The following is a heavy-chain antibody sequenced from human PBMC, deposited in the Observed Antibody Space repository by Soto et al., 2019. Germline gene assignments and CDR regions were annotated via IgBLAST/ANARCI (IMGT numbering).Heavy chain of an antibody. Sequence: EVQLVESGGGLIQPGGSLRLSCAASGFTVSSNYMSWVRQAPGKGLEWVSVIYSGGNTYYADSVKGRFTISRDNSKNTLYLQQNSLSAEDTAVYYCARVTAVRGGNDHWGKGTLVTVSS. CDR3: ARVTAVRGGNDH. CDR1: GFTVSSNY. J-gene: IGHJ4*02. D-gene: IGHD3-10*01. V-gene: IGHV3-53*01. CDR2: IYSGGNT.